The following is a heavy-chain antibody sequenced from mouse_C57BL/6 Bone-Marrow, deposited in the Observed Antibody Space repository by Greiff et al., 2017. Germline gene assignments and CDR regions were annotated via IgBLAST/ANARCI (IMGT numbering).Heavy chain of an antibody. V-gene: IGHV1-76*01. CDR2: IYPGSGNP. D-gene: IGHD1-1*01. Sequence: QVQLQQSGAELVRPGASVKLSCKASGYTFTDYYINWVKQRPGQGLEWIARIYPGSGNPNYNEKFKGKATLTAEKSSSTAYMQLSSLTAEDSAVYVCAIYYYGSTFAYWGQGTLVTVSA. CDR1: GYTFTDYY. CDR3: AIYYYGSTFAY. J-gene: IGHJ3*01.